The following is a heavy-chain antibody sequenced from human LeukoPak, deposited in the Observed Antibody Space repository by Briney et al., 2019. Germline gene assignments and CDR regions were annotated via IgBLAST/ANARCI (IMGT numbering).Heavy chain of an antibody. CDR3: ARDQQWLTYYFDY. V-gene: IGHV1-18*01. CDR2: ISAYNGNT. Sequence: ASVKVSCKASGYTFTSYGISWVRQAPGQGLEWMGWISAYNGNTNYASTSTAYMELRSLRSDDTAVYYCARDQQWLTYYFDYWGQGTLVTVSS. D-gene: IGHD6-19*01. J-gene: IGHJ4*02. CDR1: GYTFTSYG.